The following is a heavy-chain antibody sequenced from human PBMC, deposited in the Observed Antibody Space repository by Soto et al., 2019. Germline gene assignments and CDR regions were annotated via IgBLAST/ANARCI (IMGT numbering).Heavy chain of an antibody. D-gene: IGHD4-4*01. Sequence: PSETLSLTCTVSGGSISSSSYYWGWIRQPPGKGLEWIGSIYYSGSTYYNPSLKSRVTISVDTSKNQFSLKLSSVTAADTAVYYCARNDRAPLAVTTSGGDYWGQGTLVTVSS. J-gene: IGHJ4*02. CDR1: GGSISSSSYY. V-gene: IGHV4-39*01. CDR2: IYYSGST. CDR3: ARNDRAPLAVTTSGGDY.